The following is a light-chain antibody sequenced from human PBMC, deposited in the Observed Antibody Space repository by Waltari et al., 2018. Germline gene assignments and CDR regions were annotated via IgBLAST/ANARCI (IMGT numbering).Light chain of an antibody. CDR1: QSVTTN. V-gene: IGKV3-15*01. J-gene: IGKJ1*01. Sequence: ETVLTQSPGILSVSPGERATLACRASQSVTTNLPWYQQKPGLVPRLLTYDVSTRAAGVPARFSGSGSGTEFTLTISSLQSEDFAVYYCQQYHQRPPWTFGPGTKVEMK. CDR2: DVS. CDR3: QQYHQRPPWT.